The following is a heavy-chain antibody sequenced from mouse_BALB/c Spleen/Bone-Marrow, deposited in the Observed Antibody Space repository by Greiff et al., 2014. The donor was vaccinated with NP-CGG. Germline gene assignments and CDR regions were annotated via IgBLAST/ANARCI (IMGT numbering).Heavy chain of an antibody. J-gene: IGHJ2*01. V-gene: IGHV1-7*01. CDR2: INPSTGYT. CDR3: ARWGGYYVDY. CDR1: GYTFTSYW. Sequence: QVQLQQSGAELAKPGASVKMSCKASGYTFTSYWMHWVKQRPGQGLEWIGYINPSTGYTEYNQNFKDRATLTADKSSSTAYMQLSSLTFEDSVVYYCARWGGYYVDYWGQGTTLTVSS. D-gene: IGHD1-1*02.